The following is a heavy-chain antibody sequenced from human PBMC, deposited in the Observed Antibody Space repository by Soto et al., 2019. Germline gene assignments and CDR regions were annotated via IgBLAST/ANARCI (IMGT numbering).Heavy chain of an antibody. Sequence: SLRLSCAASGFTFDDYAMHCVRQAPGKGLEWVSGISWNSGNIGYADSVKGRFTISRDNAKNSLSLQMNSLRSEDTALYYCARGSGYSIYYYMDVWGKGTTVTVSS. D-gene: IGHD5-12*01. J-gene: IGHJ6*03. CDR3: ARGSGYSIYYYMDV. V-gene: IGHV3-9*01. CDR1: GFTFDDYA. CDR2: ISWNSGNI.